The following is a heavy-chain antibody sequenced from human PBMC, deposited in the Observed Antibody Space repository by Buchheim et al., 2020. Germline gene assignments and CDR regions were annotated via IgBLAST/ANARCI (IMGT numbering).Heavy chain of an antibody. D-gene: IGHD2-21*02. V-gene: IGHV1-69*08. CDR3: ARDLCGGDCYSDYYFDY. CDR2: IIPILGIA. CDR1: GGTFSSYT. J-gene: IGHJ4*02. Sequence: QVQLVQSGAEVKKPGSSVKVSCKASGGTFSSYTISWVRQAPGQGLEWMGRIIPILGIANYAQKFQGRVTITADKSTSTAYMELSSLRSEDTAVYYCARDLCGGDCYSDYYFDYWGQGTL.